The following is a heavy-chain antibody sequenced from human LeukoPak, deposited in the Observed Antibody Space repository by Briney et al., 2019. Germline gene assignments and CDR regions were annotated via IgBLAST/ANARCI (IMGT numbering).Heavy chain of an antibody. CDR3: ARAYYYGSGDYYFDY. CDR2: INPNSGGT. J-gene: IGHJ4*02. Sequence: ASVKVSCKTSGYTFTGYYMHWVRQAPGQGLEWMRWINPNSGGTNYAQKFQGRVTMTRDTSISTAYMELSRLRSDDTAVYYCARAYYYGSGDYYFDYWGQGTLVTVSS. D-gene: IGHD3-10*01. CDR1: GYTFTGYY. V-gene: IGHV1-2*02.